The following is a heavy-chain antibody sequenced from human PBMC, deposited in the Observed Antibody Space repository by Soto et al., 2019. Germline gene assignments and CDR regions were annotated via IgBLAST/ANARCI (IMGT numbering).Heavy chain of an antibody. CDR3: TTSEFREQLVRYYYYGMDV. V-gene: IGHV3-15*07. CDR2: IKSKTDGGTT. Sequence: GGSLRLSCAASGFTFSNAWMNWVRQAPGKGLEWVGRIKSKTDGGTTDYAAPVKGRFTISRDDSKNTLYLQMNSLKTEDTAVYYCTTSEFREQLVRYYYYGMDVWGQGTTVTVSS. J-gene: IGHJ6*02. D-gene: IGHD6-6*01. CDR1: GFTFSNAW.